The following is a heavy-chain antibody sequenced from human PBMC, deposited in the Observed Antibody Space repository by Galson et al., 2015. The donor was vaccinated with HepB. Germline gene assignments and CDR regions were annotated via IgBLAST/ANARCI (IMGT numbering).Heavy chain of an antibody. CDR1: GYTFTSYG. V-gene: IGHV1-18*01. CDR3: ARDSCSSTSCYIPQGGAEAPYYYYYMDV. D-gene: IGHD2-2*01. J-gene: IGHJ6*03. Sequence: SVKASCKASGYTFTSYGISWVRQAPGQGLEWMGWISAYNGNTNYAQKLQGRVTMTTDTSTSTAYMELRSLRSDDTAVYYCARDSCSSTSCYIPQGGAEAPYYYYYMDVWGKGTTVTVSS. CDR2: ISAYNGNT.